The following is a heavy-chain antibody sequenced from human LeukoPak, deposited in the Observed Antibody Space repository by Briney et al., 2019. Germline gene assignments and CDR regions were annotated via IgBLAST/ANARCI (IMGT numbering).Heavy chain of an antibody. J-gene: IGHJ5*02. CDR3: ARSIAAAGHWFDP. CDR1: GFTFSSYD. Sequence: GGSLRLSCAASGFTFSSYDMHWVRQATGKGLEWVSAIGTAGDTYYPGSVKGRFTISRENAKNSLYLQMNSLRAGDTAVYYCARSIAAAGHWFDPWGQGTLVTVSS. CDR2: IGTAGDT. V-gene: IGHV3-13*01. D-gene: IGHD6-13*01.